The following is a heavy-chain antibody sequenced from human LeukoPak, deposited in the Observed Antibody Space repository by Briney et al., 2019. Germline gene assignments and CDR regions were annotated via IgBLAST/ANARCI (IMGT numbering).Heavy chain of an antibody. Sequence: PSETLSLTCTVSGYSISSGYYWGWIRQPPGKGLEWIGSIYHSGSTYYNLSLKSRVTISVDTSKNQFSLKLSSVTAADTAVYYCARNYYDSSGYYRTFDYWGQGTLVTVSS. CDR1: GYSISSGYY. V-gene: IGHV4-38-2*02. D-gene: IGHD3-22*01. CDR2: IYHSGST. J-gene: IGHJ4*02. CDR3: ARNYYDSSGYYRTFDY.